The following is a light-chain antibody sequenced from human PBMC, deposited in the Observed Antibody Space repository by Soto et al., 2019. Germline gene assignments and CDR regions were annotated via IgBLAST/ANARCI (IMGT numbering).Light chain of an antibody. CDR2: QVS. V-gene: IGKV2-30*02. Sequence: VVMTQFPGSLPVTLGQPASISCRSNQGLLHSYGGNFLSWFKPRPGQSPRRLIHQVSNRDSGVPDRFTGSGSGTDFTLEISRVEAEDIGVYYCMQGTHWPYTFGQGTKLEI. J-gene: IGKJ2*01. CDR1: QGLLHSYGGNF. CDR3: MQGTHWPYT.